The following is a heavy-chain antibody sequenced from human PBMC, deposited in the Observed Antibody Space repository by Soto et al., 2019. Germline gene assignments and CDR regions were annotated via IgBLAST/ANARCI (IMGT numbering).Heavy chain of an antibody. J-gene: IGHJ4*02. D-gene: IGHD3-16*01. Sequence: ASVKVSCKASGYTFTSYAMHWVRQAPGQRLEWMGWTNAGNGNTKYSQKFQGRVTITRDTSASTAYMELSSLRSEDTAVYYCARGEFLSYDDYWGQGTLVTVSS. CDR3: ARGEFLSYDDY. V-gene: IGHV1-3*01. CDR1: GYTFTSYA. CDR2: TNAGNGNT.